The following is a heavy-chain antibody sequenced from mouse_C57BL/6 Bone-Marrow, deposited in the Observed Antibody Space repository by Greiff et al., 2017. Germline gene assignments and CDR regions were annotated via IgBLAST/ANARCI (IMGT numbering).Heavy chain of an antibody. J-gene: IGHJ2*01. CDR3: VSGVLRYYCDY. Sequence: QVQLHQSGPELVKPGASVKISCKASGYAFSSSWMNWVKQRPGKGLEWIGRIYPGDGDTNYNGKFKGKATLTADKSSSTAYMQLSSLTSEDSAVYFCVSGVLRYYCDYWGQGTTLTVSS. CDR2: IYPGDGDT. V-gene: IGHV1-82*01. D-gene: IGHD1-1*01. CDR1: GYAFSSSW.